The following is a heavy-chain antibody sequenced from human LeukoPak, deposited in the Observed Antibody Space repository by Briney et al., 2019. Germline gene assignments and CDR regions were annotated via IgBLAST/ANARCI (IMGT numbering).Heavy chain of an antibody. Sequence: SETLSLTCTASGGSVSSDNYYWTWIRQPPRKGLQWIGYISYSGSTNYNPSLKSRVTISLHTSKNQFSLRLSSLTAADTAVYYCARRHYYNGRAYYFLDYWGQGTLVTVSS. CDR3: ARRHYYNGRAYYFLDY. CDR1: GGSVSSDNYY. V-gene: IGHV4-61*01. CDR2: ISYSGST. J-gene: IGHJ4*02. D-gene: IGHD3-22*01.